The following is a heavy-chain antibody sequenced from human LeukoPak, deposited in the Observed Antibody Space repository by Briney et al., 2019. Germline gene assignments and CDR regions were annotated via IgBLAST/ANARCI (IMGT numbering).Heavy chain of an antibody. CDR1: GFTSSSYW. D-gene: IGHD1-26*01. J-gene: IGHJ4*02. CDR2: IKSDGSDT. Sequence: PGGSLRLSCAASGFTSSSYWMHWVRQAPGKGLVWVSRIKSDGSDTTYADTVRGRFTISRDNAKNTLYLQMNSLRTEDTAVYYCARDRSYAFDYWGQGTLVTVPS. CDR3: ARDRSYAFDY. V-gene: IGHV3-74*01.